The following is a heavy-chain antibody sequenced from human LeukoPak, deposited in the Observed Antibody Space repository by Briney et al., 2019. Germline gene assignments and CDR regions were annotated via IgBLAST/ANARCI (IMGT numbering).Heavy chain of an antibody. J-gene: IGHJ3*02. CDR3: ARDIDGYNPRNPYDAFDI. CDR1: GGTFSSYA. D-gene: IGHD5-24*01. Sequence: EASVKVSCKASGGTFSSYAISWVRQAPGQGLEWMGGIIHIFGTANYAQKFQGRVTITADESTSTAYMELSSLRSEDTAVYYCARDIDGYNPRNPYDAFDIWGQGTMVTVSS. V-gene: IGHV1-69*13. CDR2: IIHIFGTA.